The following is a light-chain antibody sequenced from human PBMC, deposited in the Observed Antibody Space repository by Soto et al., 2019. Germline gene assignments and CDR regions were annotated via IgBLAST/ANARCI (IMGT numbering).Light chain of an antibody. CDR1: ETISHY. J-gene: IGKJ2*01. CDR2: DAS. V-gene: IGKV1-5*01. CDR3: QQYSSYSET. Sequence: IHMTQSPSSLSASVGDRVTITCRASETISHYLAWWQQKPGKAPNVLIYDASILESGVPSRFSGSGSGTEFSLTITSLQADDFATYYCQQYSSYSETFGQGTKVDIK.